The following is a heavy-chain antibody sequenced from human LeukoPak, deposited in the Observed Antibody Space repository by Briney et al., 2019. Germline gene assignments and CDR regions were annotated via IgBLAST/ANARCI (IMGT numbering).Heavy chain of an antibody. D-gene: IGHD2-21*01. Sequence: PSETLSLTCILPVGSISSHNRSWIRQPPGGGLERIGHIYYNGSTKYNPSLKSRVTIFLDTSKNYFSLKLGSVTAADTAVYYCARSVVYYYYYYMDVWGKGSTVTVSS. CDR1: VGSISSHN. J-gene: IGHJ6*03. V-gene: IGHV4-59*11. CDR3: ARSVVYYYYYYMDV. CDR2: IYYNGST.